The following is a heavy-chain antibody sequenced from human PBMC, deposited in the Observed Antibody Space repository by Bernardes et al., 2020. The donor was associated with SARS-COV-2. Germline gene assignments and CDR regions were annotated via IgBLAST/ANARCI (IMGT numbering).Heavy chain of an antibody. J-gene: IGHJ4*02. D-gene: IGHD1-20*01. V-gene: IGHV3-23*01. Sequence: GSLRLSCAASGFTFSSYAMSWVRQAPGKGLEWVSAISGSGGSTYYADSVKGRFTISRDNSKNTLYLQMNSLRAEDTAVYYCATYLYNWNYIVYWGQGTLVTVSS. CDR2: ISGSGGST. CDR1: GFTFSSYA. CDR3: ATYLYNWNYIVY.